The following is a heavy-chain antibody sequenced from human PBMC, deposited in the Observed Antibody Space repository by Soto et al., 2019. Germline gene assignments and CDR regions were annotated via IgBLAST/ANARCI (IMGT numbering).Heavy chain of an antibody. V-gene: IGHV1-2*02. CDR2: INPNSGGT. CDR3: ARGERRVRLWFGEPTIDY. J-gene: IGHJ4*02. CDR1: GYTFTGYY. D-gene: IGHD3-10*01. Sequence: ASVKVSCKASGYTFTGYYMHWVRQAPGQGPEWMGWINPNSGGTNYAQKFQGRVTMTRDTSISTAYMELSRLRSDDTAVYYCARGERRVRLWFGEPTIDYWGQGTLVTVSS.